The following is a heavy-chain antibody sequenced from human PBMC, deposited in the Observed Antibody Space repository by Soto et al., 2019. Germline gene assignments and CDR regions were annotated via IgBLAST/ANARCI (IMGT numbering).Heavy chain of an antibody. CDR3: ARGGYCSGGSCPYYYYGMDV. D-gene: IGHD2-15*01. CDR1: GYTFTSYA. Sequence: ASVKVSCKASGYTFTSYAMHWVRQAPGQRLEWMGWINAGNGNTKYSQKFQGRVTITRDTSASTAYMELSSLRSEDTAVYYCARGGYCSGGSCPYYYYGMDVWGQGTTVTVSS. CDR2: INAGNGNT. V-gene: IGHV1-3*01. J-gene: IGHJ6*02.